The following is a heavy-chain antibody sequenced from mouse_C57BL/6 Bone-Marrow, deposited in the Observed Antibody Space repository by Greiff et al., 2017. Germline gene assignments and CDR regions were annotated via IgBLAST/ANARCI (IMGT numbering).Heavy chain of an antibody. CDR2: IYPGDGDT. Sequence: QVHVKQSGAELVKPGASVKISCKASGYAFSSYWMNWVKQRPGKGLEWIGQIYPGDGDTNYNGKFKGKATLTADKSSSTAYMQLSSLTSEDSAVYFCARWYYYGFDYWGQGTTLTVSS. V-gene: IGHV1-80*01. CDR1: GYAFSSYW. D-gene: IGHD1-1*01. J-gene: IGHJ2*01. CDR3: ARWYYYGFDY.